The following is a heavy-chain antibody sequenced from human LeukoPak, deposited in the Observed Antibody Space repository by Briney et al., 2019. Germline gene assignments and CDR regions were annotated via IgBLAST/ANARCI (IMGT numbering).Heavy chain of an antibody. D-gene: IGHD6-19*01. V-gene: IGHV3-11*04. J-gene: IGHJ4*02. CDR2: ISSSGSTI. Sequence: PGGSLRLSCAASGFTFSDYYMSWIRQAPGKGLEWVSYISSSGSTIYYADSVKGRFTISRDNAKNSLYLQMNSLRTEDTAVYYCVRVSSGWYSHLGYWGQGTLVTVSS. CDR3: VRVSSGWYSHLGY. CDR1: GFTFSDYY.